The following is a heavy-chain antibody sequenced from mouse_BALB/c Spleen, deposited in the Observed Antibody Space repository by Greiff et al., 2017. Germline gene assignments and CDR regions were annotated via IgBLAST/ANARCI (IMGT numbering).Heavy chain of an antibody. D-gene: IGHD2-3*01. CDR3: ARSGWLLGGHTLSMDY. J-gene: IGHJ4*01. CDR2: INPSNGGT. Sequence: VQLQQSGAELVKPGASVKLSCKASGYTFTSYYMYWVKQRPGQGLEWIGEINPSNGGTNFNEKFKDKATLTVDKSSSTAYMQLSSPTSEDSAVYYCARSGWLLGGHTLSMDYWGQGTSVTVSS. CDR1: GYTFTSYY. V-gene: IGHV1S81*02.